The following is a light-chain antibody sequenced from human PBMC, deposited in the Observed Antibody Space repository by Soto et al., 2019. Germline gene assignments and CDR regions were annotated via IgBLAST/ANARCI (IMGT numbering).Light chain of an antibody. CDR1: QSVSSSY. CDR2: GAS. Sequence: EIVLTQSPGTLSLSPGERATLSCRASQSVSSSYLAWYQQKPGQAPRLLIYGASSRATGIPDRFSGSGSGTDFTLTISRLEPEDFAVYYCQQYGNSQGTFGPGTKVDVK. V-gene: IGKV3-20*01. J-gene: IGKJ3*01. CDR3: QQYGNSQGT.